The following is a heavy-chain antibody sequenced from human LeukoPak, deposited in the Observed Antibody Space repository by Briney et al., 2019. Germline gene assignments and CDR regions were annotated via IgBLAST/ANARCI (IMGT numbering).Heavy chain of an antibody. V-gene: IGHV1-18*01. D-gene: IGHD6-6*01. Sequence: ASVKVSCKASGYTFTSYAMNWVRQAPGQGLEWMGWISAYNGNTNYAQKLQGRVTMTTDTSTSTAYMELRSLRSDDTAVYYCARGSGYSSSSYFDYWGQGTLVTVSS. CDR2: ISAYNGNT. CDR1: GYTFTSYA. CDR3: ARGSGYSSSSYFDY. J-gene: IGHJ4*02.